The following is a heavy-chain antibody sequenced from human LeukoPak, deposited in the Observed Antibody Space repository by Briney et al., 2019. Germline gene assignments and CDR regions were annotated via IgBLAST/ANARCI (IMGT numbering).Heavy chain of an antibody. J-gene: IGHJ3*01. V-gene: IGHV3-7*02. D-gene: IGHD3-22*01. CDR3: ATSNDDSSVYRPFDV. Sequence: PGESLRLSCAASGXTFSNYWMTWVRQAPGKGLEWVANIKQDGSEKNHVGSVKGRFTISRDNAKNSLYLQMNSLRAEDTAVYYCATSNDDSSVYRPFDVWGQGTMVTVSS. CDR2: IKQDGSEK. CDR1: GXTFSNYW.